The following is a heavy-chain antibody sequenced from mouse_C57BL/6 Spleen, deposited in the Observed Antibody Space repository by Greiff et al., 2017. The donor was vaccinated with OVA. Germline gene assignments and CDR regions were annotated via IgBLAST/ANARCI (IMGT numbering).Heavy chain of an antibody. J-gene: IGHJ4*01. V-gene: IGHV1-82*01. CDR2: IYPGDGDT. D-gene: IGHD2-4*01. Sequence: LQESGPELVKPGASVRISCKASGYAFSSSWMNWVKQRPGKGLEWIGRIYPGDGDTNYNGKFKGKATLTADKSSSTAYMQLSSLTSEDSAVYFCARSYYYDYDVRAMDYWGQGTSVTVSS. CDR1: GYAFSSSW. CDR3: ARSYYYDYDVRAMDY.